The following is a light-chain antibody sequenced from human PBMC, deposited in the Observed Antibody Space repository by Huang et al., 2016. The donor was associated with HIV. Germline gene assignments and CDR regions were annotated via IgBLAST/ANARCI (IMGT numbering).Light chain of an antibody. CDR1: QTVLYSSNNKNY. Sequence: DIVMTQSPDSLAVSLGERATINCKSSQTVLYSSNNKNYLAWYQQKPGQPPKLFIYGASTRESGVPDRFSGSGSGTDFTLTISSLQAADVAVYYCHQYYRSPWTFGQGTKVEIK. J-gene: IGKJ1*01. CDR2: GAS. CDR3: HQYYRSPWT. V-gene: IGKV4-1*01.